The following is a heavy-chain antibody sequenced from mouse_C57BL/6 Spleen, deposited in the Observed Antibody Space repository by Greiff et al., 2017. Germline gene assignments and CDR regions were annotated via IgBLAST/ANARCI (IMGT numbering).Heavy chain of an antibody. D-gene: IGHD1-1*01. Sequence: EVQVVESGPGLVKPSQSLSLTCSVTGYSITSGYYWNWIRQFPGNKLEWMGYISYDGSNNYNPSLKNRISITRDTSKNQFFLKLNSVTTEDTATYYGARERNYYGNYYAMDYWGQGTSVTVSS. J-gene: IGHJ4*01. CDR2: ISYDGSN. CDR1: GYSITSGYY. V-gene: IGHV3-6*01. CDR3: ARERNYYGNYYAMDY.